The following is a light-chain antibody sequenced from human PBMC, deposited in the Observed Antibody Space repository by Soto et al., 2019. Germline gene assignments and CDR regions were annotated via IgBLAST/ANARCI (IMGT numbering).Light chain of an antibody. CDR1: QRVSSY. CDR3: QQRSNWPPLT. Sequence: ELGLRQYPASMSLSPGERATIYSSASQRVSSYLAWYQQKPGQAPRLLIYDASNRATGSPARFSGSGSGTDFTLTISSLEPEDFAVDYCQQRSNWPPLTFGGGTKVDIK. CDR2: DAS. J-gene: IGKJ4*01. V-gene: IGKV3-11*01.